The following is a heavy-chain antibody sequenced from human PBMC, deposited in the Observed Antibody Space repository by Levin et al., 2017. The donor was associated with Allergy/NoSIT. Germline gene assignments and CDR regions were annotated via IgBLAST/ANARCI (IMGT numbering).Heavy chain of an antibody. CDR1: GDSISSGNYY. CDR2: VYYSGGT. Sequence: SQTLSLTCTVSGDSISSGNYYWAWIRQPPEKGLEWIWSVYYSGGTYYNPSLKSRVTISVDTSKNEFSLKLSSVTVADTAVFYCAREGISVPGVVGYWGQGTLVTVSS. D-gene: IGHD6-19*01. V-gene: IGHV4-39*01. CDR3: AREGISVPGVVGY. J-gene: IGHJ4*02.